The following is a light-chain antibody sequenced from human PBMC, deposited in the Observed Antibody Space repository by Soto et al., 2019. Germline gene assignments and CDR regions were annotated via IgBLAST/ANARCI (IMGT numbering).Light chain of an antibody. CDR3: SSATSRTTLV. Sequence: SALTRPASGSGSPGRSSAITCTETNSDVGYYNYVSWYQHHPGKAHKLIISDVTNRPSGVSNRFSGSKSGNTASLTISGLQAEDEADYYCSSATSRTTLVFGGGT. CDR1: NSDVGYYNY. V-gene: IGLV2-14*03. J-gene: IGLJ2*01. CDR2: DVT.